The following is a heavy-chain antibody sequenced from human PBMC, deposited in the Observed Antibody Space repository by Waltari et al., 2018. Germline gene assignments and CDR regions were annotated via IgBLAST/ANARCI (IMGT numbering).Heavy chain of an antibody. CDR2: IYYSGSN. V-gene: IGHV4-59*01. D-gene: IGHD3-3*01. CDR1: GGSISSYY. Sequence: QVQLQESGPGLVKPSETLSLTCTVSGGSISSYYWSWIRQPPGKGLEWIGYIYYSGSNNYNPSLKSRVTISVDTSKNQFSLKLSSVTAADTAVYYCARGTRITIFGAYWYFDLWGRGTLVTVSS. J-gene: IGHJ2*01. CDR3: ARGTRITIFGAYWYFDL.